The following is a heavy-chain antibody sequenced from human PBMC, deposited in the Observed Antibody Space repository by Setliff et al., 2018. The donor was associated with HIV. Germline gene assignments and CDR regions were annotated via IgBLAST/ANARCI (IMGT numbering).Heavy chain of an antibody. CDR3: ARGERRVATINDLYYMGV. V-gene: IGHV1-69*10. CDR1: GTNLDSFV. CDR2: ITPVIGRP. J-gene: IGHJ6*03. Sequence: SVKVSCKASGTNLDSFVISWVRQASGQGLEWMGGITPVIGRPNYAQRFHDRVTITAAKATNTAYMELSRLTSEDTAVYYCARGERRVATINDLYYMGVWGKGTTVTVSS. D-gene: IGHD5-12*01.